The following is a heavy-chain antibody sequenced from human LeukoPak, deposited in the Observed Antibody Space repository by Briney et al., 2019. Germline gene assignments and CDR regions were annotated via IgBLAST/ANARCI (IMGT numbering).Heavy chain of an antibody. D-gene: IGHD3-10*01. V-gene: IGHV3-9*01. CDR3: AKGEMVRGVFDY. CDR2: ISWNSGSI. CDR1: GFTFDDYA. J-gene: IGHJ4*02. Sequence: CRSLRLSCAASGFTFDDYAMHWVRQAPGKGLEWVSGISWNSGSIGYADSVKGRFTISRDNAKNSLYLQMNSLRAEDTALYYCAKGEMVRGVFDYWGQGTLVTVSS.